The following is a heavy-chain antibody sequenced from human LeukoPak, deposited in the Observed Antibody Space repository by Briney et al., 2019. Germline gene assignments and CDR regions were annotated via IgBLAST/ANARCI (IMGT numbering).Heavy chain of an antibody. CDR1: GGSFGRYA. CDR2: IVPILGTA. D-gene: IGHD5-18*01. CDR3: ARSQGYSYGSSY. J-gene: IGHJ4*02. Sequence: SVKVSCKAPGGSFGRYAISWVRQAPGQGLEWMGGIVPILGTANYAQKFQGRVTITTDDSTGTAYMELTSLRSADTAVYYCARSQGYSYGSSYWGQGTLVTVSS. V-gene: IGHV1-69*05.